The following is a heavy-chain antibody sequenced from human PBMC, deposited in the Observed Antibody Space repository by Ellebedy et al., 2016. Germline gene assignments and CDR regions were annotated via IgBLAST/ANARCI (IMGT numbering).Heavy chain of an antibody. Sequence: ASVKVSXKASRYTFTGYYMHWVRQAPGQGLEWLGRINPNSGGTDYAQNFQDRVTMTRDTSISTAYMELTRLTSDDTAVYYCATGVYGDYDFDYWGQGTLVTVSS. D-gene: IGHD4-17*01. CDR3: ATGVYGDYDFDY. CDR2: INPNSGGT. J-gene: IGHJ4*02. CDR1: RYTFTGYY. V-gene: IGHV1-2*02.